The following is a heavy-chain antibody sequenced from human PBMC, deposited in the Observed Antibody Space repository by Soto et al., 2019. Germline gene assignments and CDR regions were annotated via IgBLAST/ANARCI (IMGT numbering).Heavy chain of an antibody. CDR3: AIGGTAAGIWCFEY. V-gene: IGHV3-74*01. J-gene: IGHJ4*02. Sequence: GGSLRLSCAASGFSFSTYWMHWVRQAPGKGLVWVSRINTDGSSTNYADSVKGRFTISRDNAKNTLYLQMNSLRPEDTAVYYCAIGGTAAGIWCFEYWGRGSLVTVSS. CDR1: GFSFSTYW. CDR2: INTDGSST. D-gene: IGHD6-13*01.